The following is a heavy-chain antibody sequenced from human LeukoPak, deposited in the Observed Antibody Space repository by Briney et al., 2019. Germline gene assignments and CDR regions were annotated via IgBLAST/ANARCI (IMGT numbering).Heavy chain of an antibody. V-gene: IGHV3-64D*06. CDR1: GFTSSNYA. Sequence: PGGSLRLSCSASGFTSSNYAMHWLRQAPGKGLEYVSAISSNGGSTYYADSVKGRFTISRDNSKNTLYLQMSSLRAEDTAVYYCVKALGYCSGGSCLAFDIWGQGTMVTVSS. CDR3: VKALGYCSGGSCLAFDI. J-gene: IGHJ3*02. D-gene: IGHD2-15*01. CDR2: ISSNGGST.